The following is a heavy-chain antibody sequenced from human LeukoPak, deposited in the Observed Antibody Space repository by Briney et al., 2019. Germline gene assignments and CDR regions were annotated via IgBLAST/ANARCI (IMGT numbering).Heavy chain of an antibody. CDR2: IRSKAYGATT. CDR3: TRDGATLDY. V-gene: IGHV3-49*04. J-gene: IGHJ4*02. Sequence: TGGSLRLSCTASGFTFGDYTMSWVRQAPGKGLEWVGFIRSKAYGATTEYAASVTGRFTISRDDSKSIAYLQMNSLKTEDTAMYYCTRDGATLDYWGQGTLVTVSS. CDR1: GFTFGDYT. D-gene: IGHD1-26*01.